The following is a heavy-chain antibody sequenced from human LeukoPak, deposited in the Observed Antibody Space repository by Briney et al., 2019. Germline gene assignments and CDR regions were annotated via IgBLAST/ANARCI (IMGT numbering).Heavy chain of an antibody. V-gene: IGHV1-2*02. CDR1: GYTFTGYY. J-gene: IGHJ4*02. D-gene: IGHD3-22*01. CDR3: AREVDYYDSSDYFPLGY. Sequence: ASVKVSCKTSGYTFTGYYMHWVRQAPGQGLEWMGWINPNSGGTNYAQKFQGRVTMTRDTSITTAYMELSRLKSDDTAVYYCAREVDYYDSSDYFPLGYWGRGTLVTVSS. CDR2: INPNSGGT.